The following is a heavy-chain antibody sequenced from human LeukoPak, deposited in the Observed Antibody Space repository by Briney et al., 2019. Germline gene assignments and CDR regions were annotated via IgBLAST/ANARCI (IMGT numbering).Heavy chain of an antibody. V-gene: IGHV4-39*01. CDR1: GGSISSYY. CDR3: ARHFDYYGSGSYDY. CDR2: IYYSGST. Sequence: SETLSLTCTVSGGSISSYYWSWIRQPPGKGLEWIGSIYYSGSTYYNPSLKSRVTISVDTSKNQFSLKLSSVTAADTAVYYCARHFDYYGSGSYDYWGQGTLVTVSS. D-gene: IGHD3-10*01. J-gene: IGHJ4*02.